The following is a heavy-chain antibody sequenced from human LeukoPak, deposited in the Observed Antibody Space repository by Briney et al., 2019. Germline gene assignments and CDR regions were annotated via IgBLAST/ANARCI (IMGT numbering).Heavy chain of an antibody. V-gene: IGHV3-7*01. Sequence: GGSLRLSCAASGFTFSSYWMSWVRQAPGKGLEWVANIKQDGSEKYYVDSVKGRFTISRDNAKNSLYLQINRLRAEDTAIYYCARRGYYDSSGYDYWGQGTLVTISS. CDR2: IKQDGSEK. J-gene: IGHJ4*02. D-gene: IGHD3-22*01. CDR3: ARRGYYDSSGYDY. CDR1: GFTFSSYW.